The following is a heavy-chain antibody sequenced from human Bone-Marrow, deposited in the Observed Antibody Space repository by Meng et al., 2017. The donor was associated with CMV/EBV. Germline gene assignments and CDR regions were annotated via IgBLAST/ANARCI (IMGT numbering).Heavy chain of an antibody. CDR1: GYTFTSDD. CDR2: MNPNSGNT. Sequence: ASVKVSCKASGYTFTSDDINWVRQATGQGLEWMGWMNPNSGNTGYAQKFQGRVTITRNTSISTAYMELRSLRSDDTAVYYCARDSAFNYYDFWSGYYTGGLGMDVWGQGTTVTVSS. D-gene: IGHD3-3*01. V-gene: IGHV1-8*03. CDR3: ARDSAFNYYDFWSGYYTGGLGMDV. J-gene: IGHJ6*02.